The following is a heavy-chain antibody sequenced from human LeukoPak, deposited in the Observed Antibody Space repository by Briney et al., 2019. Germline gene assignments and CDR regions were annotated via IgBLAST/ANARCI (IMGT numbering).Heavy chain of an antibody. CDR2: IYPGDSDT. J-gene: IGHJ5*02. D-gene: IGHD4-23*01. CDR1: GYSFTSYW. Sequence: GEYLKISCKGSGYSFTSYWIGWVRQMPGKGLEWMGIIYPGDSDTRYSPSFQGQVTISADKSISTAYLQWSSLKASDTAMYYCARRLPPAGPVYGGKEGWFDPWGQGTLVTVSS. V-gene: IGHV5-51*01. CDR3: ARRLPPAGPVYGGKEGWFDP.